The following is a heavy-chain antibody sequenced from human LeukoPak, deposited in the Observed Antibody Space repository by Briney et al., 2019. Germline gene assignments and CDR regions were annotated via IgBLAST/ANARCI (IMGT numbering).Heavy chain of an antibody. CDR3: ARSPRPYSSSWYCPLDY. D-gene: IGHD6-13*01. V-gene: IGHV3-30*02. CDR1: GFTFSSYG. CDR2: IRYDGSNK. Sequence: GGSLRLSCAASGFTFSSYGMHWVRQAPGKGLEWVAFIRYDGSNKYYADSVKDRFTISRDNSKNTLYLQMNSPRAEDTAVYYCARSPRPYSSSWYCPLDYWGQGTLVTVSS. J-gene: IGHJ4*02.